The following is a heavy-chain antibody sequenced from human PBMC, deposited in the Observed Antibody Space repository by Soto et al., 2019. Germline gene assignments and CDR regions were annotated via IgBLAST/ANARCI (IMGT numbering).Heavy chain of an antibody. Sequence: GGSLRLSCAASGFTFSSYGMHWVRQAPGKGLEWVAVIRYDGSNKYYADSVKGRFTISRDNSKNTLYLQMNSLRADATSLYYCARAGGIAAAGFGWLVYGYFEYWGQGTLVAVS. CDR2: IRYDGSNK. V-gene: IGHV3-33*01. CDR1: GFTFSSYG. D-gene: IGHD6-13*01. CDR3: ARAGGIAAAGFGWLVYGYFEY. J-gene: IGHJ4*02.